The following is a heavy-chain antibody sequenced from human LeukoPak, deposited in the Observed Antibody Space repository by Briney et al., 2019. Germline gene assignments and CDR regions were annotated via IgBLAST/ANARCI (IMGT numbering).Heavy chain of an antibody. J-gene: IGHJ4*02. CDR3: ARAIRGDKFVFDY. V-gene: IGHV4-59*01. D-gene: IGHD2-21*02. CDR1: GGSISSYY. CDR2: IYYSGST. Sequence: SETLSLTCTVSGGSISSYYWSWIRQPPGKGLEWIGYIYYSGSTNYNPSLKSRVTISVDTSKNQSSPKLSSVTAEDTAVYYCARAIRGDKFVFDYWGPGTLVTVSS.